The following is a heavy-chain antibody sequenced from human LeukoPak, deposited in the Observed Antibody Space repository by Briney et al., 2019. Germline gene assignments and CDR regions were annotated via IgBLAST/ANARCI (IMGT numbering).Heavy chain of an antibody. CDR2: IWYDGSNK. D-gene: IGHD6-13*01. CDR1: GFTFSSYG. V-gene: IGHV3-33*06. CDR3: AKTHSSSWRDYFDY. Sequence: GGSLRLSCAASGFTFSSYGMHWVRQAPGKGLEWVAVIWYDGSNKYYADSVKGRFTISRDNSKNTLCPQMNSLRAEDTAVYYCAKTHSSSWRDYFDYWGQGTLVTVSS. J-gene: IGHJ4*02.